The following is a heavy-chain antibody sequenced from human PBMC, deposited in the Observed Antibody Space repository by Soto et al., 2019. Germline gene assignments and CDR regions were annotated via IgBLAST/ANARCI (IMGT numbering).Heavy chain of an antibody. V-gene: IGHV3-53*01. CDR3: ARDLVDSGSPGYFQH. CDR1: GFTVSSNY. Sequence: EVQLVESGGGLIQPGGSLRLSCAASGFTVSSNYMSWVRQAPGKGLEWVSVIYSGGSTYYADSVKGRFTSSRDNSKNTLYLKMHSLRAEDTAVYYCARDLVDSGSPGYFQHWGQGTLVPVSS. J-gene: IGHJ1*01. D-gene: IGHD3-22*01. CDR2: IYSGGST.